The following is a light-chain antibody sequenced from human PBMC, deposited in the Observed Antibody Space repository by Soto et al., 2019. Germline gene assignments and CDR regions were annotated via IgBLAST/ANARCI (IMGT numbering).Light chain of an antibody. V-gene: IGKV1-5*03. CDR2: KSS. J-gene: IGKJ1*01. CDR1: QSIKTW. CDR3: QQFNTSPWT. Sequence: GDRVTITCRASQSIKTWLAWYQQKPGRAPKLLIYKSSILESGVPSRFSGSGSGTEFTLTISSLQPDDFATYYCQQFNTSPWTFGQGTKVDIK.